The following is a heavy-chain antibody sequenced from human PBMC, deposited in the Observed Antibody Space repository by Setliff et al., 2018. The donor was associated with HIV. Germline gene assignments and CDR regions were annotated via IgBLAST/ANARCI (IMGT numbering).Heavy chain of an antibody. J-gene: IGHJ5*02. D-gene: IGHD3-3*01. V-gene: IGHV1-2*02. CDR1: GYTFTGYY. CDR3: AREGRRFGHTLGWFDP. CDR2: INPNSGGT. Sequence: ASVKVSCKASGYTFTGYYMHWVRQAPGQGLEWMGWINPNSGGTNYAQKFQGRVTMTRDTSISTAYMELSRLRSDDTAVYYCAREGRRFGHTLGWFDPWGQGTLVTVSS.